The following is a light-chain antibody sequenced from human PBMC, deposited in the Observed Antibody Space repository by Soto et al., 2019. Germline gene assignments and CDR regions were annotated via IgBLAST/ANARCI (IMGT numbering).Light chain of an antibody. V-gene: IGKV1-39*01. CDR3: QQSYSTLDT. CDR1: QSISSS. CDR2: AAS. Sequence: DIPMTQSPSSLSASVGDRVTITCRASQSISSSLNWYQQKPGKAPKLLIYAASSLQSGVPSRFSGSGSGTDFTLTISSLQPEDFATYYCQQSYSTLDTFGEGTKLEIK. J-gene: IGKJ2*01.